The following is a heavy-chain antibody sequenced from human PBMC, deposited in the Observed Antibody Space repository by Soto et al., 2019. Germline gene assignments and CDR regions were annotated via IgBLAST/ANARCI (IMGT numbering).Heavy chain of an antibody. J-gene: IGHJ6*02. Sequence: QVQLVESGGGVVQPGRSLRLSCAASGFTFGSYGMHWVRQAPGKGLEWVAVIWYDGSNKYYADSVKGRFTISRDNSKNTLYLQMNSLRAEDTAVYYCARDRQLWLMAYGMDVWGQGTTVTVSS. V-gene: IGHV3-33*01. D-gene: IGHD5-18*01. CDR1: GFTFGSYG. CDR3: ARDRQLWLMAYGMDV. CDR2: IWYDGSNK.